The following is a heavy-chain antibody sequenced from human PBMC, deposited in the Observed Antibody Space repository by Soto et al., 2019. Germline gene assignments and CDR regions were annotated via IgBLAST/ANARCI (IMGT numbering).Heavy chain of an antibody. J-gene: IGHJ4*02. V-gene: IGHV3-53*04. CDR2: IYSGGST. CDR3: ASPMWLRSDRFDY. CDR1: GFTVSSNY. Sequence: EVQLVESGGGLVQPGGSLRLSCAASGFTVSSNYMSWVRQAPGKGLEWVSVIYSGGSTYYADSVKGRFTISRHNSKNTLYLQMNSLRAEDTAVYYCASPMWLRSDRFDYWGQGTLVTVSS. D-gene: IGHD5-12*01.